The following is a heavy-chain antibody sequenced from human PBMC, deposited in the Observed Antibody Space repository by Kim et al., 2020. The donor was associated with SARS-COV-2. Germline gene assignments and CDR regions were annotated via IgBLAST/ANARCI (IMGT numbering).Heavy chain of an antibody. Sequence: ASVKVSCKASGYTFSSYGITWVRQAPGQGLEWMGWISAYNGNTNYAQNFQGRVTMTTDTATTTAYMELRSLRSDDTAVYYCARGNRYLYGLDGWGQGTTVTVSS. CDR2: ISAYNGNT. V-gene: IGHV1-18*04. CDR1: GYTFSSYG. CDR3: ARGNRYLYGLDG. D-gene: IGHD1-20*01. J-gene: IGHJ6*02.